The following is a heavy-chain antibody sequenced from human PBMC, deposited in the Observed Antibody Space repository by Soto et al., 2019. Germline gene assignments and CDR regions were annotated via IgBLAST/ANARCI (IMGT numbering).Heavy chain of an antibody. Sequence: EVQLLESGGGLVQPGGSLRLSCAASGFTFSSYAMSWVRQAPGEGLEWVSAISGSGGSTYYADSVKGRFTISRDNSKNTLYLQMNSLRAEDTAVYYCANQYYYDSSGYWGFDYWGQGTLVTVSS. CDR1: GFTFSSYA. CDR3: ANQYYYDSSGYWGFDY. D-gene: IGHD3-22*01. V-gene: IGHV3-23*01. J-gene: IGHJ4*02. CDR2: ISGSGGST.